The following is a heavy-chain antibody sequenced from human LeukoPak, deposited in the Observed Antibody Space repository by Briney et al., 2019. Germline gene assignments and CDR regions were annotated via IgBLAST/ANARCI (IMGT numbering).Heavy chain of an antibody. J-gene: IGHJ4*02. CDR1: GYTFTTYW. V-gene: IGHV5-51*01. CDR3: ARRDGSYFDY. Sequence: GESLKISCKGSGYTFTTYWIGWVRQMPGKGLEWMGIIYPGDFDTRYSPSFQGQVTISVDKSISTAYLQWSSLQASDTAMYYCARRDGSYFDYWGQETLVTVSS. D-gene: IGHD5-24*01. CDR2: IYPGDFDT.